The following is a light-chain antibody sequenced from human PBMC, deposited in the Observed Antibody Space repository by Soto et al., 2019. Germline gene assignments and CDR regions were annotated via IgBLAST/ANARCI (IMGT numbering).Light chain of an antibody. CDR1: SSDVGDYNY. J-gene: IGLJ2*01. V-gene: IGLV2-11*01. CDR3: CSYAGSHIFVV. CDR2: DVS. Sequence: QSALTQPRSVSGSPGQSVTISCTGTSSDVGDYNYVSWYQQHPGKAPKLMIYDVSKRPSGVPDRFSGSKSDNTASLTISGLQAEDEADYYCCSYAGSHIFVVFGGGTKVTVL.